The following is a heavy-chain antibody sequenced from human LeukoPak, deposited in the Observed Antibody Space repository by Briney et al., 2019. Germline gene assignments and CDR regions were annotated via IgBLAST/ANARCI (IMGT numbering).Heavy chain of an antibody. V-gene: IGHV4-30-4*01. CDR3: ARALYSMTTVTTEYWFDY. Sequence: SETLSLTCTVSGGSVSSGDYYWSWIRQPPGKGLEWIGYIYYSGSTYYNPSLQSRVIISVDTSKNQFSLKLTSVTAADTAVYYCARALYSMTTVTTEYWFDYWGQGTLVTVSS. J-gene: IGHJ4*02. CDR2: IYYSGST. CDR1: GGSVSSGDYY. D-gene: IGHD4-17*01.